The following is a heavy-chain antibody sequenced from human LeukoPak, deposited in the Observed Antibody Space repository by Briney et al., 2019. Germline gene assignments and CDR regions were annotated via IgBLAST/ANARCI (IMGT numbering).Heavy chain of an antibody. CDR3: ARERARGGSNWFDP. D-gene: IGHD2-15*01. V-gene: IGHV1-69*05. J-gene: IGHJ5*02. Sequence: ASVKVSCTASGGTFSSYAISWVRQAPGQGLEWMGGIIPIFGTANYAQKFQGRVTITTDESTSTAYMELSSLRSEDTAVYYCARERARGGSNWFDPWGQGTLVTVSS. CDR2: IIPIFGTA. CDR1: GGTFSSYA.